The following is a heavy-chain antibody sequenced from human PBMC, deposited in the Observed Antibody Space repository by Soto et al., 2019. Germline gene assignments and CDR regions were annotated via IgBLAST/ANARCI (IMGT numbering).Heavy chain of an antibody. CDR1: GFSLSTSGMC. V-gene: IGHV2-70*11. Sequence: SGPTLVDPTQTLTLTCTFSGFSLSTSGMCVSWIRQPPGKALEWLAGIDWDDDKYYSTSLKTRLTISKDTSTNQVVLTMTNMDPVDTATYYCAGIGYCSSASCGYFDYWGQGTLVTVS. D-gene: IGHD2-2*03. CDR3: AGIGYCSSASCGYFDY. J-gene: IGHJ4*02. CDR2: IDWDDDK.